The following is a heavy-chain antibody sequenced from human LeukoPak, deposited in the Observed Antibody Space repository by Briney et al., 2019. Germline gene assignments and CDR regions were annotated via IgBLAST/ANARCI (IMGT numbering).Heavy chain of an antibody. V-gene: IGHV3-7*01. CDR1: GLTFSDFW. D-gene: IGHD2-2*01. J-gene: IGHJ4*02. CDR2: INPYGTEK. Sequence: PGGSLRLSCAASGLTFSDFWVNWVRLAPGRGLEWLANINPYGTEKYYVDSVKGRFAISRDNAKNEVYLEMNSLRAEDTGVYYCSGRDSSRSPRAYWGQGALVSVSS. CDR3: SGRDSSRSPRAY.